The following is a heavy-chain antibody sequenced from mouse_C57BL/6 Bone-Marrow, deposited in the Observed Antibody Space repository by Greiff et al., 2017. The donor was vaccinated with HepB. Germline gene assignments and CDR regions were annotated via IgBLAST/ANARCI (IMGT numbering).Heavy chain of an antibody. CDR3: ARTDYYGSRDYAMDY. D-gene: IGHD1-1*01. CDR2: IDPSDSYT. J-gene: IGHJ4*01. CDR1: GYTFTSYW. Sequence: QVQLQQPGAELVMPGASVKLSCKASGYTFTSYWMHWVKQRPGQGLEWIGEIDPSDSYTNYTQKFKGKSTLTVDKSSSTAYMQLSSLTSEDSAVYYCARTDYYGSRDYAMDYWGQGTSVTVSS. V-gene: IGHV1-69*01.